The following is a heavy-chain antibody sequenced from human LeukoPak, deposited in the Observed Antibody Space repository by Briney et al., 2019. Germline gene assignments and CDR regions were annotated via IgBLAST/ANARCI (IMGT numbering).Heavy chain of an antibody. D-gene: IGHD3-10*01. CDR1: GGSISNYY. CDR3: ARHGSRGITMVRGALNFDY. V-gene: IGHV4-59*05. J-gene: IGHJ4*02. Sequence: SETLSLTCTVSGGSISNYYWSWIRQPAGKGLEWIGSIYYSGSTYYNPSLKSRVTISVDTSKNQFSLKLSSVTAADTAVYYCARHGSRGITMVRGALNFDYWGQGTLVTVSS. CDR2: IYYSGST.